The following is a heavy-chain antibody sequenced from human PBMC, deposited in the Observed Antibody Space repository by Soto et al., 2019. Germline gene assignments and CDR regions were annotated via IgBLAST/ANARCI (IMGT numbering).Heavy chain of an antibody. V-gene: IGHV3-7*01. CDR3: ARLQAIYGVLKNGIRFDP. D-gene: IGHD3-3*01. CDR2: KKQDGSEE. J-gene: IGHJ5*02. CDR1: GFSISRYW. Sequence: GGSLRLSCAASGFSISRYWMSWVRQAPGKGLEWVADKKQDGSEEYYVDSVKGRFTVSRDNAKNSVYLQLTSLRVEDTALYYCARLQAIYGVLKNGIRFDPWGQGTLVTVSS.